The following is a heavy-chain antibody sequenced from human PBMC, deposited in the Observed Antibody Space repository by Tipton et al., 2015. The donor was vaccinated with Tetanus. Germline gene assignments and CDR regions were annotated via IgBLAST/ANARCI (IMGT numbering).Heavy chain of an antibody. J-gene: IGHJ4*02. D-gene: IGHD2-15*01. CDR1: GFIFSSYG. Sequence: SGFIFSSYGIHWVRQAPGKGLEWVAVSWYDGTDKYYADSVKGRFTIPRDNSKNTLYLQMNSLRAEDTAVYYCAREADCSGGSCFSGDFDNWGQGTQVTVSS. CDR2: SWYDGTDK. V-gene: IGHV3-33*01. CDR3: AREADCSGGSCFSGDFDN.